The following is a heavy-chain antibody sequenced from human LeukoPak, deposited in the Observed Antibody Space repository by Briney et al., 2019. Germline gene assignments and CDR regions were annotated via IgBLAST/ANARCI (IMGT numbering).Heavy chain of an antibody. D-gene: IGHD5-18*01. CDR2: IDSTGST. CDR3: ARRERLGYSYGRGTLDI. J-gene: IGHJ3*02. Sequence: AGGSLRLSCVASGILVSSNYMSWVRQAPGKGLEWVSFIDSTGSTYYADSVKGRFTISRDNSRNTLYLQMNSLRVEDTAVYYCARRERLGYSYGRGTLDIWGQGTMVTVPS. V-gene: IGHV3-66*01. CDR1: GILVSSNY.